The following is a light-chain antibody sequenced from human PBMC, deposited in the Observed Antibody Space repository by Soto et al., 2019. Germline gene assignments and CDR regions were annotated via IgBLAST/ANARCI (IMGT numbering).Light chain of an antibody. V-gene: IGKV3-20*01. J-gene: IGKJ1*01. CDR1: QSVSSSY. CDR3: QQYGSSPGT. CDR2: GAS. Sequence: DIVLTQSPATLSLSPGERATLSCRASQSVSSSYLAWYQQKPDQAPWLLIYGASSRATGFPDRFSGSGSGTDFTLTISRLEPEDFAGYYCQQYGSSPGTFGQGTKVEIK.